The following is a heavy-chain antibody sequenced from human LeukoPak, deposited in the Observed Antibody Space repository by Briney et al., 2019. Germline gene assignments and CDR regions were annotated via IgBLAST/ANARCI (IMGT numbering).Heavy chain of an antibody. D-gene: IGHD3-22*01. Sequence: GASVKVSCKASGYTFTGYYMHWVRQAPGQGLEWMGWINPNSGGTNYAQKFQGRVTMTRNTSISTAYMELSSLRSEDTAVYYCARAIDSSGYIYYYYYMDVWGKGTTVTISS. CDR2: INPNSGGT. CDR1: GYTFTGYY. V-gene: IGHV1-2*02. J-gene: IGHJ6*03. CDR3: ARAIDSSGYIYYYYYMDV.